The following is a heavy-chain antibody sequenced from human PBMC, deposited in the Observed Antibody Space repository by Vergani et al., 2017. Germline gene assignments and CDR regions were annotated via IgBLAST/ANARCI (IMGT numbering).Heavy chain of an antibody. CDR2: IWYDGSNK. D-gene: IGHD1-1*01. CDR1: RFTFSSHG. V-gene: IGHV3-33*01. J-gene: IGHJ5*01. Sequence: QVKLVESEGGVVQPGRSLTLSCVASRFTFSSHGMHWVRQAPGKGLEWVAVIWYDGSNKYYGDSVKGRFTISRDNSKNTLYLQMNSLRVEDTAVYYCARWGNEKRLDSWGQGTLVTVSS. CDR3: ARWGNEKRLDS.